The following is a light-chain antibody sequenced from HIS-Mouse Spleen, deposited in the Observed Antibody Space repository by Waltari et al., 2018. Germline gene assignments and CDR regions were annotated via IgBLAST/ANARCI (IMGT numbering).Light chain of an antibody. CDR3: SSYTSSSFNVV. V-gene: IGLV2-14*03. CDR2: DVS. J-gene: IGLJ2*01. Sequence: QSALTQPASVSGSPGQSITISCTGTSSDVGGYNYVLRYQPHPGKAPKLMIYDVSNRPSGVSNRFSGSKSGNTASLTISGLQAEDEADYYCSSYTSSSFNVVFGGGTKLTVL. CDR1: SSDVGGYNY.